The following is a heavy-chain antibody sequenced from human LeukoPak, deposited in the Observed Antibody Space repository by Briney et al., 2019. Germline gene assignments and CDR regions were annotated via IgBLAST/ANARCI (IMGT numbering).Heavy chain of an antibody. Sequence: GGSLRLSCEASGFTFRTYALHWVRQTPGKGLEWVARISYDGSDDHYADSVKGRFTMSRDNAKNTVYLQMGSLLTADTAVYYCARPHSGTHGTFHLWGQGTMVTVSS. J-gene: IGHJ3*01. CDR3: ARPHSGTHGTFHL. V-gene: IGHV3-30*04. CDR2: ISYDGSDD. CDR1: GFTFRTYA. D-gene: IGHD1-26*01.